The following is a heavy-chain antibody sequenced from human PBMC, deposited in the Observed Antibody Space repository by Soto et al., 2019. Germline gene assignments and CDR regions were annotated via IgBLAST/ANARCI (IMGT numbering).Heavy chain of an antibody. CDR3: ASLTSSGYYYGMDV. V-gene: IGHV1-69*02. Sequence: QVQLVQSGAAVKKPGSSVKVSCKASGGTFSSYTISCVRQAPGQGLEWMGRIIPILGIANYAQELQCRVTITADKAPSTAYMELSSLRSEDTAVYYCASLTSSGYYYGMDVWGQGTTGTVSS. D-gene: IGHD3-10*01. CDR1: GGTFSSYT. J-gene: IGHJ6*02. CDR2: IIPILGIA.